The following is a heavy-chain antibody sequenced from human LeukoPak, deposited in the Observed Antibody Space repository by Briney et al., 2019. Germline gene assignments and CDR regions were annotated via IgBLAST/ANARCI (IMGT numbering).Heavy chain of an antibody. Sequence: GGSLRLSCAASGFTFSSYWMSWVRQAPGKGLEWVANIKQDGSEKYYVDSVKGRFTISRDNAKNSLYLQMNSLRAEDTAVYYRARGTYYYDSSGYYYGYWGQGTLLTVSS. J-gene: IGHJ4*02. CDR1: GFTFSSYW. V-gene: IGHV3-7*04. D-gene: IGHD3-22*01. CDR2: IKQDGSEK. CDR3: ARGTYYYDSSGYYYGY.